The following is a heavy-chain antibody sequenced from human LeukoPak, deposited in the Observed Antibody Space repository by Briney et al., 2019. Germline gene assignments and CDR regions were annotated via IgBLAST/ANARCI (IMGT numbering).Heavy chain of an antibody. V-gene: IGHV3-23*01. D-gene: IGHD3-22*01. Sequence: GGSLRLSCAASGFTFSSYAMSWVRQAPGKGLEWVSAISGSGGSTYYADSVKGRFTISRDNSKNTLYLQMNSLRAEDTAVYYCARELPYYYDSSGYYGPAYFDYWGQGTLVTVPS. J-gene: IGHJ4*02. CDR3: ARELPYYYDSSGYYGPAYFDY. CDR2: ISGSGGST. CDR1: GFTFSSYA.